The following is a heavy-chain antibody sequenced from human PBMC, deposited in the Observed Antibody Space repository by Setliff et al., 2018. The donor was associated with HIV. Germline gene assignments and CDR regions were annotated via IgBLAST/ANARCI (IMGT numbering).Heavy chain of an antibody. Sequence: GGSLRLSCAASGFTFTSYAMNWVRQAPGKGLEWVSGISGSGGGTYYADSVKGRFTISRDDSQNALYLQMDSLRAEDTAVYHCAKLREGHVYSQYDSWGHGTLVTVSS. V-gene: IGHV3-23*01. CDR3: AKLREGHVYSQYDS. CDR1: GFTFTSYA. J-gene: IGHJ5*01. CDR2: ISGSGGGT. D-gene: IGHD2-21*01.